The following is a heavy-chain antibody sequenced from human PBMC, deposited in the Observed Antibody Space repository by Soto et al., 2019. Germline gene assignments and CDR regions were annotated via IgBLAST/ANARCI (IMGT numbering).Heavy chain of an antibody. CDR3: AMTHYDFRSGYRFDP. V-gene: IGHV3-53*01. Sequence: GWSLRLSCAFSVFIVTRNYMTWVRQAPGKGLEWVSFIAGGDNTFYADSVKGRFAISRDKSKNTLYLQMDSLRAEDTAVYYCAMTHYDFRSGYRFDPWGQGTQVTVSS. CDR1: VFIVTRNY. J-gene: IGHJ5*02. CDR2: IAGGDNT. D-gene: IGHD3-3*01.